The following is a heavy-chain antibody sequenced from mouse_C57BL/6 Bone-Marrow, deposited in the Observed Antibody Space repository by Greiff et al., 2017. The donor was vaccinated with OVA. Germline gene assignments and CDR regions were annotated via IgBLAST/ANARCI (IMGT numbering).Heavy chain of an antibody. CDR2: INPYNGGT. CDR1: GYTFTDYY. D-gene: IGHD2-4*01. Sequence: VQLQQSGPVLVKPGASVKMSCKASGYTFTDYYMNWVKQSPGKSLEWIGVINPYNGGTSYNQKFKGKATLTVDKSSSTAYMELNSLTSEDSAVYYCARGADYDGDYVDYWGQGTTLTVSS. CDR3: ARGADYDGDYVDY. V-gene: IGHV1-19*01. J-gene: IGHJ2*01.